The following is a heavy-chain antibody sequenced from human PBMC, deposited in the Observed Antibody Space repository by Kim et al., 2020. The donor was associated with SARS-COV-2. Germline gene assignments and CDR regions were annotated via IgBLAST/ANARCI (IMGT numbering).Heavy chain of an antibody. D-gene: IGHD3-22*01. CDR1: GYTFTSYA. Sequence: ASVKVSCKASGYTFTSYAMNWVRQAPGQGLEWMGWINTNTGNPTYAQGFTGRFVFSLDTSVSTAYLQISSLKAEDTAVYYCARELGGYYYGLSYYYYGMDVWGQGTTVTVSS. CDR2: INTNTGNP. CDR3: ARELGGYYYGLSYYYYGMDV. V-gene: IGHV7-4-1*02. J-gene: IGHJ6*02.